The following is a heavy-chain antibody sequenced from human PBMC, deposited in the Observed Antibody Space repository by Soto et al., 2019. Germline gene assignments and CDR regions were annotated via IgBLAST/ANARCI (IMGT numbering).Heavy chain of an antibody. Sequence: LSLTCTVSGASISSGDYFWSWIRQSPGKGLEWIGYIYDSGSSYYNPSLKSRVTMSVDTSKNQFSLKLSSVTAADTAVYYCAREKGYISGPKNFDYWGQGTLVTVSS. D-gene: IGHD5-12*01. J-gene: IGHJ4*02. V-gene: IGHV4-30-4*01. CDR2: IYDSGSS. CDR3: AREKGYISGPKNFDY. CDR1: GASISSGDYF.